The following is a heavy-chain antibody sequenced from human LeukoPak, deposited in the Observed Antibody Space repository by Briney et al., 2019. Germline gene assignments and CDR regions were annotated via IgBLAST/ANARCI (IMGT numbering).Heavy chain of an antibody. CDR2: IYYSGST. J-gene: IGHJ6*03. CDR3: ARTLWNYAHYYMDV. V-gene: IGHV4-31*03. CDR1: GGSISSGGYY. D-gene: IGHD1-7*01. Sequence: PSQTLSLTCTVSGGSISSGGYYWSWIRQHPGKGLEWIGYIYYSGSTYYNPSLKSRVTISVDTSKNQFSLKLSSVTAADTAVYYCARTLWNYAHYYMDVWGKGTTVTVSS.